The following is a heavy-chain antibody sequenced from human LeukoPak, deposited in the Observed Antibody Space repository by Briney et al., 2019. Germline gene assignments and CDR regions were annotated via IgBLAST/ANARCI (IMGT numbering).Heavy chain of an antibody. D-gene: IGHD3-10*01. J-gene: IGHJ6*03. CDR1: GYTFTGYY. V-gene: IGHV1-2*02. Sequence: ASVKVSCKASGYTFTGYYMHWVRQAPGQGLEWMGWINPNSGGTNYAQKFQGRVTMTRDTSISTAHMELSRLRSDDTAVYYCARGYYGSGSYEYYMDVWGKGTTVTVSS. CDR2: INPNSGGT. CDR3: ARGYYGSGSYEYYMDV.